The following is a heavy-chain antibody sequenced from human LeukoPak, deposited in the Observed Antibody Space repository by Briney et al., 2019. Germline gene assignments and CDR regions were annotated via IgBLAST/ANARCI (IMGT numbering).Heavy chain of an antibody. CDR2: ISWNSGSI. Sequence: GRSLRLSCAASGFTLDDYAMHWVRQAPGKGLEWVSGISWNSGSIGYADSVKGRFTISRDNAKNSLYLQMNSLRAEDTALYYCAKDRAAMVLGWFDPWGQGTLVTVSS. J-gene: IGHJ5*02. CDR3: AKDRAAMVLGWFDP. V-gene: IGHV3-9*01. D-gene: IGHD5-18*01. CDR1: GFTLDDYA.